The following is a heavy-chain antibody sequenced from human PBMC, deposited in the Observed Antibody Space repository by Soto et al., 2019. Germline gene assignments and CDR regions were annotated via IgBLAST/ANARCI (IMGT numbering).Heavy chain of an antibody. D-gene: IGHD3-16*02. J-gene: IGHJ6*02. CDR1: GGSISSSSYY. CDR2: IYYSGST. CDR3: ARHYRLGAESLYYYYGMDV. Sequence: SETLSLTCTVSGGSISSSSYYWGWIRQPPGKGLEWIGSIYYSGSTYYNPSLKSRVTISVDTSKNQFSLKLSSVTAADTAVYYCARHYRLGAESLYYYYGMDVWGQGTTVT. V-gene: IGHV4-39*01.